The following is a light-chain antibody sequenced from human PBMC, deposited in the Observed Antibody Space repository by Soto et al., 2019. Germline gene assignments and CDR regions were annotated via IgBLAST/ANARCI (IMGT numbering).Light chain of an antibody. Sequence: EIVLTQSPGTLSLSPGERATLSCRASQSVSSSYLAWYQQKPGQAPRLLIYRASSRATGIPDRFSGSGSGTDLTITISRLEPEDFAVYYCQQYGSSPMYTFGQGTKLEIK. CDR1: QSVSSSY. V-gene: IGKV3-20*01. CDR2: RAS. J-gene: IGKJ2*01. CDR3: QQYGSSPMYT.